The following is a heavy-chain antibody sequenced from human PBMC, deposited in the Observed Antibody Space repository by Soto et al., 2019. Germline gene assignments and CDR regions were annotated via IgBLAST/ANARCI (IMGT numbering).Heavy chain of an antibody. Sequence: QLQLQESGPGLVKPSETLSLTCTVSGGSISSSTYYWGWIRQPPGKGLEWIGSIYYSGSTYYNPSLKSRVTISVDTSKHQFPLKLSSVTAADTAVYYCANSYGDYVSYWGQGTLVTVSS. CDR3: ANSYGDYVSY. D-gene: IGHD4-17*01. CDR2: IYYSGST. V-gene: IGHV4-39*01. CDR1: GGSISSSTYY. J-gene: IGHJ4*02.